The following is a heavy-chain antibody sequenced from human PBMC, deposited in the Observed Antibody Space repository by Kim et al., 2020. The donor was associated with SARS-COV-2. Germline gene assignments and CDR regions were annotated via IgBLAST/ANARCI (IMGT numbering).Heavy chain of an antibody. D-gene: IGHD6-13*01. CDR2: INAGNGNT. J-gene: IGHJ5*02. Sequence: ASVKVSCKASGYTFTSYAMHLVRQAPGQRLEWMGWINAGNGNTKYSQKFQGRVTITRDTSASTAYMELSSLRSEDTAVYYCARDRGRGSWDRNWFDPWGQGTLVTVSS. CDR3: ARDRGRGSWDRNWFDP. V-gene: IGHV1-3*01. CDR1: GYTFTSYA.